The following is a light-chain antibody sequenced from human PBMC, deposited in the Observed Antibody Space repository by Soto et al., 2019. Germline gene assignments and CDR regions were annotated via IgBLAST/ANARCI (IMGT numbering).Light chain of an antibody. CDR1: QSVSSY. J-gene: IGKJ4*01. CDR3: QQRSNWPVT. V-gene: IGKV3-11*01. CDR2: DAS. Sequence: EIVLTQSPATLSLSPGERATLSCRASQSVSSYLAWYQQKPGQAPRLLIYDASNRATGIPARFSGSGSGTDFTLTISCLEPEDFAVYYCQQRSNWPVTFGRGPKVEIK.